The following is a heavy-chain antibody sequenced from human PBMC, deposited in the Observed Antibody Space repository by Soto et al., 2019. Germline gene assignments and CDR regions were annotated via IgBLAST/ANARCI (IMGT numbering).Heavy chain of an antibody. CDR1: GFTFSNYA. V-gene: IGHV3-23*01. J-gene: IGHJ4*02. Sequence: EVQLLESGGGLVQPGGSLRLSCTASGFTFSNYAMNWVRQAPGKGLEWVSTLSGSGSSTYYADSVKGRFTISRDNSKNTLYLQMNNLRAEDTAISYCAKVPLKPQVFDYWGQGTLVTVSS. CDR2: LSGSGSST. CDR3: AKVPLKPQVFDY.